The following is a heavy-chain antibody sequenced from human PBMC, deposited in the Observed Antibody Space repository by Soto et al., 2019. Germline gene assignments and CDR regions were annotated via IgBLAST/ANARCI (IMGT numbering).Heavy chain of an antibody. CDR3: ARGRQYYLFWSGYQNEGPHAMDV. D-gene: IGHD3-3*02. V-gene: IGHV4-34*01. CDR2: ISHSGGT. J-gene: IGHJ6*02. Sequence: TLSFTCAVYGGSFSGYYWTWIRQAPGKGLERIGEISHSGGTDSNSSLTSRDTVLVDSSKKHVSLPLYSGTAADTAVFYCARGRQYYLFWSGYQNEGPHAMDVGGQGTTVTVSS. CDR1: GGSFSGYY.